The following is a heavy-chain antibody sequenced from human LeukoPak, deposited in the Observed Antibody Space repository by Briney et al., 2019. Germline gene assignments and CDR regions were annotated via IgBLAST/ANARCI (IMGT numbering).Heavy chain of an antibody. Sequence: PGGSPRLSCAASGFTFSSHVMHWVRQAPGKGLEWVAVISYDGSNKYYADSVKGRFTISRDISENTLYLQMNSLRAEDTAVYYCAKLAGGDPFVGVYWGQGTLVTVSS. J-gene: IGHJ4*02. CDR2: ISYDGSNK. D-gene: IGHD2-21*02. CDR3: AKLAGGDPFVGVY. CDR1: GFTFSSHV. V-gene: IGHV3-30*18.